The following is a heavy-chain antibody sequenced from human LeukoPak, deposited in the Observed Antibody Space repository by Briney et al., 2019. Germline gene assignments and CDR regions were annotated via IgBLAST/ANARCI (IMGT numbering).Heavy chain of an antibody. V-gene: IGHV4-59*01. Sequence: SETLSLTCTVSGGSINSYYWSWIRQPPGKGLEWIGYVSDTGSTNYNPSLKSRVTISVDTSKNQFYLKLTSVTAADTAVYYCARTTTTFDDWGHGTLVTVSS. CDR2: VSDTGST. J-gene: IGHJ4*01. D-gene: IGHD4-11*01. CDR3: ARTTTTFDD. CDR1: GGSINSYY.